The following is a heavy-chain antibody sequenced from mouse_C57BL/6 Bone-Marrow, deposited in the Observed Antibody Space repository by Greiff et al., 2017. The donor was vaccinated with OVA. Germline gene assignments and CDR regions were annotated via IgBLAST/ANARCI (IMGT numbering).Heavy chain of an antibody. CDR3: ARDGAFGY. Sequence: DVHLVESGGGLVKPGGSLKLSCAASGFTFSSYAMSWVRQTPEKRLEWVATISDGGSYTYYPDNVKGRFTISRDNAKNNLYLQMSHLKSEDTAMYYCARDGAFGYWGQGTTLTVSS. V-gene: IGHV5-4*01. CDR1: GFTFSSYA. CDR2: ISDGGSYT. J-gene: IGHJ2*01.